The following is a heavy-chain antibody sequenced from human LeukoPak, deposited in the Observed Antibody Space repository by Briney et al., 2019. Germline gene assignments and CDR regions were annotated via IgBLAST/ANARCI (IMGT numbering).Heavy chain of an antibody. J-gene: IGHJ3*02. D-gene: IGHD3-3*01. CDR2: ISSSSSYI. CDR3: ARDRGGFLEWLLNPKDAFDI. Sequence: GGSLRLSCAASGFTFSSYSMNWVRQAPGKGLEWVSSISSSSSYIYYADSVKGRFTISRDNAKNSLYLQMNSLRAEDTTVYYCARDRGGFLEWLLNPKDAFDIWGQGTMVTVSS. CDR1: GFTFSSYS. V-gene: IGHV3-21*01.